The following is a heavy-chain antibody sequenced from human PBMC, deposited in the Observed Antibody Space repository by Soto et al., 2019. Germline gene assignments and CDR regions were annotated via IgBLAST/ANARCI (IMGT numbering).Heavy chain of an antibody. V-gene: IGHV1-18*04. CDR2: ISIYTGDT. CDR1: GYTFTSYS. J-gene: IGHJ4*02. D-gene: IGHD2-2*01. Sequence: QGQLEQSGGEVTKPGASVKVSCKASGYTFTSYSMSWVRQAPGQGPEWMGWISIYTGDTKYAQSYLGGGNLTTETSANTAYMELRSLISDDTAVYYCARDRCTSTRCYTHHFDVWGQGTPVVVSS. CDR3: ARDRCTSTRCYTHHFDV.